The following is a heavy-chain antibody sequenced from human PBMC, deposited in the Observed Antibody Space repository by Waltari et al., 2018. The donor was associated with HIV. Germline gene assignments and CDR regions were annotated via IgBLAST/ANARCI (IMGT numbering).Heavy chain of an antibody. CDR3: AALHYADLHRFDT. CDR2: ISDVGTT. CDR1: GGSIRSEIYN. V-gene: IGHV4-39*01. D-gene: IGHD2-2*01. Sequence: QLELQESGPGLVKPSETLSLSCTVSGGSIRSEIYNRGWVRQPPGGGLQWIGSISDVGTTSDTPPLKRRATTSVDTSENQFSLRLNFVTAADTALYYWAALHYADLHRFDTWGQGTLVTVSS. J-gene: IGHJ5*02.